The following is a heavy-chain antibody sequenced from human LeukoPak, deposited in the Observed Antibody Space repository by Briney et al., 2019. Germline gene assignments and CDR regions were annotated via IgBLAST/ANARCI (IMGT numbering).Heavy chain of an antibody. D-gene: IGHD1-26*01. Sequence: PGGSLRLSCAASEFTFKNYGMHWVRQAPGKGLEWVALTWHDGSKTYYADSVKGRFTISRDDSQNTLYLQMNSLRAEDTAVYFCAKDLSYRSNWFDPWGQGTLVTVSS. J-gene: IGHJ5*02. CDR2: TWHDGSKT. CDR1: EFTFKNYG. V-gene: IGHV3-33*06. CDR3: AKDLSYRSNWFDP.